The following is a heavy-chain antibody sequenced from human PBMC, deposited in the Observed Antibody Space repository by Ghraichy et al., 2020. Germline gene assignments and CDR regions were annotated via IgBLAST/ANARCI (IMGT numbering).Heavy chain of an antibody. D-gene: IGHD4-23*01. CDR3: ARASTVVRFYYYAGMDV. CDR2: ITSSSRTI. V-gene: IGHV3-48*02. CDR1: GFTFSSYN. J-gene: IGHJ6*04. Sequence: GESLNISCVGSGFTFSSYNMNWVRQSPGKGLEWVSYITSSSRTIFYADSVRGRFTISRDNAQNSLYLQMNSLRDEDTAVYYCARASTVVRFYYYAGMDVWGKGTTVTGSS.